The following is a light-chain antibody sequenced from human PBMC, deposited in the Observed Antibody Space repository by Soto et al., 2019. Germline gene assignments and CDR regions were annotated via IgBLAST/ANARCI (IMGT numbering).Light chain of an antibody. CDR1: QSVSSY. CDR3: QQRSNWLRT. J-gene: IGKJ4*01. Sequence: EIVLTQSPATLSLSPGERATLSCRASQSVSSYLAWYQQKPGQAPRLLIYDASNRATGIPARFSGSGSGTDFTLTISSLEPADFAVYYCQQRSNWLRTFGGGTKVEIK. V-gene: IGKV3-11*01. CDR2: DAS.